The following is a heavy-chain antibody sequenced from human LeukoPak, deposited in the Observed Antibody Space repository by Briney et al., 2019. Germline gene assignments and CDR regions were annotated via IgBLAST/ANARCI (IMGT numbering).Heavy chain of an antibody. D-gene: IGHD2-2*01. CDR1: GGSISSYY. CDR2: IYYSGST. J-gene: IGHJ5*02. CDR3: ARVLIVVVPAAPAVGWFDP. V-gene: IGHV4-59*01. Sequence: SETLSFTCTVSGGSISSYYWSWIRRPPRKGLEWIWYIYYSGSTNYSPSLKSRVTISVDTSKNQFSLKLSSVTAADTAVYYCARVLIVVVPAAPAVGWFDPWGQGTLVTVSS.